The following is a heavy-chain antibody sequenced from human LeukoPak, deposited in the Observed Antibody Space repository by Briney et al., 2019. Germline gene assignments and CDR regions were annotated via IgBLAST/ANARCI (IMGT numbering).Heavy chain of an antibody. J-gene: IGHJ3*01. D-gene: IGHD2-21*01. V-gene: IGHV4-4*07. CDR1: GVSVGSHF. CDR3: ARAYCGGDCTAGGAFDV. CDR2: VSASGAI. Sequence: SETLSLTCSVSGVSVGSHFWSWVRQPAGKALEWIGRVSASGAISSNPFLNSRVTMSLDTSKNQFSLKLTSVTAADTAVYFCARAYCGGDCTAGGAFDVWGQGTMVTVSS.